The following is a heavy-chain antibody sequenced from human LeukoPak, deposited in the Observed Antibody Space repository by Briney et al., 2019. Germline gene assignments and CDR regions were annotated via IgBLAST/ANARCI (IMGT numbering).Heavy chain of an antibody. D-gene: IGHD3-3*01. Sequence: GGSLRLSCAASGFTFSGYYMSWIRQAPGKGLEWVSYISSSGTNIYYADSVKGRFTISRDNAKNSLYLQMNSLRAEDTAVYYCARAVITIFGAGEYFDYWGQGTLVTVSS. CDR1: GFTFSGYY. J-gene: IGHJ4*02. V-gene: IGHV3-11*04. CDR2: ISSSGTNI. CDR3: ARAVITIFGAGEYFDY.